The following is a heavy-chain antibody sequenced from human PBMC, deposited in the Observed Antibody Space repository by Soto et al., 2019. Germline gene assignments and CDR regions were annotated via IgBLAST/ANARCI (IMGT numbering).Heavy chain of an antibody. CDR2: IIPIFGTA. D-gene: IGHD2-21*02. J-gene: IGHJ3*02. CDR3: ARRSVVVTAIDAFDI. CDR1: GGTFSSYA. Sequence: QVQLVQSGAEVKKPGSSVKVSCKASGGTFSSYAISWVRQAPGQGLEWMGGIIPIFGTANYAKKFQGRVTITADESTSTAYMELGSLRCEDTAVYYCARRSVVVTAIDAFDIWGQETMVTVSS. V-gene: IGHV1-69*12.